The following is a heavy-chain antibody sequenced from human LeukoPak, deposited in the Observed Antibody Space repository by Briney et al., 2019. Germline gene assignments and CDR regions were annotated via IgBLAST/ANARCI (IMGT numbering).Heavy chain of an antibody. D-gene: IGHD2-2*01. CDR1: GLTPADYG. V-gene: IGHV3-20*04. J-gene: IGHJ4*02. CDR2: IDWSGEST. CDR3: ARDLSASWYSLGY. Sequence: PGRSLRLSCAASGLTPADYGMSWVRQAPGKGLEWVSGIDWSGESTGYADSVKGRFTISRDNAANVLYLQMNGLRAEDTALYYCARDLSASWYSLGYWGRGTLVTVSS.